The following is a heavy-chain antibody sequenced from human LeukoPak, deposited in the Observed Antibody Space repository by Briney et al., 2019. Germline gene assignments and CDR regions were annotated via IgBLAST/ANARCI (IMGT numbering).Heavy chain of an antibody. Sequence: ASVKVSXKASGYTFTGYYIHWVRQAPGQGLEWMGRINPNSGGTNYAQKFQGRVTMTSDTSISTAYMELSRLRSDDTAVYYCARAHYYDSGGYYSYFDYWGQGTLVTVSS. CDR2: INPNSGGT. V-gene: IGHV1-2*06. D-gene: IGHD3-22*01. CDR1: GYTFTGYY. J-gene: IGHJ4*02. CDR3: ARAHYYDSGGYYSYFDY.